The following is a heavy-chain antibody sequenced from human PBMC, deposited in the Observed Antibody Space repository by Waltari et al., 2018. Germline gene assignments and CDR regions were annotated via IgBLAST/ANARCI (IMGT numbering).Heavy chain of an antibody. Sequence: QLQLQESGPGLVKPSETLSLTCTVSGGSISSSSYYWGWIRQPPGKGLEWIGSIYYSGSTYYNPSLKSRVTISVETSKNQFSLKLSSVTAADTAVYYCARIAHYCSGGSCYSHYYYYYYMDVWGKGTTVTISS. V-gene: IGHV4-39*07. CDR2: IYYSGST. D-gene: IGHD2-15*01. J-gene: IGHJ6*03. CDR3: ARIAHYCSGGSCYSHYYYYYYMDV. CDR1: GGSISSSSYY.